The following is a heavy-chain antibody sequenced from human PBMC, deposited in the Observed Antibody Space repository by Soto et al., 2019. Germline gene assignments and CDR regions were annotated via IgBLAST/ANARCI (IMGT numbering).Heavy chain of an antibody. CDR2: INHSGST. D-gene: IGHD3-10*01. CDR3: ARGRGYGSGFYYYYYVMDV. CDR1: GGSFSGYC. J-gene: IGHJ6*02. Sequence: PSETLSLTCAVYGGSFSGYCWSWIRQPPGKGLEWIGEINHSGSTNYNPSLKSRVTISVDTSKNQFSLKLSAVTAADTAVYYCARGRGYGSGFYYYYYVMDVWGQGTTVTVSS. V-gene: IGHV4-34*01.